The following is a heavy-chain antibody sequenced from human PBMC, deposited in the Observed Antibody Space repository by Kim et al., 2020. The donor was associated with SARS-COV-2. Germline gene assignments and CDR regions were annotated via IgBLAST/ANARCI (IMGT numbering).Heavy chain of an antibody. CDR3: ASWDSSGYYPDAFDI. D-gene: IGHD3-22*01. Sequence: GGSLRLSCAASGFTVSSNYMSWVRQAPGKGLEWVSVIYSGGSTSYADSVKGRFTISRDNSKNKLYFQMNSLRAEDTAVYYCASWDSSGYYPDAFDICGEG. V-gene: IGHV3-66*01. CDR2: IYSGGST. CDR1: GFTVSSNY. J-gene: IGHJ3*02.